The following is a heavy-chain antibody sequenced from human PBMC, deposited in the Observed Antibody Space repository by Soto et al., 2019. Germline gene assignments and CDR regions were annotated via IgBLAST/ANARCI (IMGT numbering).Heavy chain of an antibody. CDR3: ARELRITIFGVELYYYYGMDV. CDR2: ISAYNGNT. D-gene: IGHD3-3*01. Sequence: GASVKVSCKASGYTFTSYGISWLRQSPGQGLEWMGWISAYNGNTNYAQKLQGRVTMTTDTSTSTAYMELRSLRSDDTAVYYCARELRITIFGVELYYYYGMDVWGQGTTVTVSS. J-gene: IGHJ6*02. CDR1: GYTFTSYG. V-gene: IGHV1-18*04.